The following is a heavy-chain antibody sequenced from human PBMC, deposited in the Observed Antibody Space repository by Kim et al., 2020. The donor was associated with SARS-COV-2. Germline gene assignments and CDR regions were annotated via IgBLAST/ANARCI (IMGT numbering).Heavy chain of an antibody. CDR3: GERGGAYYDF. CDR2: IDASGAGT. D-gene: IGHD1-26*01. Sequence: GGSLRLSCAASGFTFSSYAMTWVRQAPGKGLEWVSTIDASGAGTYYADSVKGRFTISRDNYKNTLFLQMNSLRVEDTATYFCGERGGAYYDFWGQGTLVTVSS. V-gene: IGHV3-23*01. J-gene: IGHJ4*02. CDR1: GFTFSSYA.